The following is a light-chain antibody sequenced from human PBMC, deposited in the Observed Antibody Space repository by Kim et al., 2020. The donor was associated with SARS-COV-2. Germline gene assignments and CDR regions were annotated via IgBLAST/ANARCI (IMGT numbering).Light chain of an antibody. CDR1: QNINNF. CDR3: QHYRTYPVT. CDR2: KAS. Sequence: ASGGDRVIITCRASQNINNFLAWYQQKPGKAPKLLIYKASNLGSGFPSRVSGSGSGTEFTLTISSLQPDDFATYYCQHYRTYPVTFGQGTRLDIK. V-gene: IGKV1-5*03. J-gene: IGKJ5*01.